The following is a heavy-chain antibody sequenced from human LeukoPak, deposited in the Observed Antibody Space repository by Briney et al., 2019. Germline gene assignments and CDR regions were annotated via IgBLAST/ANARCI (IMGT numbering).Heavy chain of an antibody. CDR3: ARLDSSGWYNFDY. D-gene: IGHD6-19*01. V-gene: IGHV4-59*08. CDR1: GGSISSYY. CDR2: IYYSGST. Sequence: SETLSLTCTVSGGSISSYYWSWIRQPPGKGLEWIGYIYYSGSTNYSPSLKSRVTISVDTSKNQFSLKLSSVTAADTAVYYCARLDSSGWYNFDYWGQGTLVTVSS. J-gene: IGHJ4*02.